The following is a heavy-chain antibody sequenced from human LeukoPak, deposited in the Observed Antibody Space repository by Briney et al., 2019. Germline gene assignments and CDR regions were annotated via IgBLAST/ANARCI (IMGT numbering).Heavy chain of an antibody. CDR1: GYTFTTYF. CDR3: ARPRYTNSQDAFDI. V-gene: IGHV1-46*01. J-gene: IGHJ3*02. D-gene: IGHD3-9*01. CDR2: IDPSSGGS. Sequence: GASVKVSCKASGYTFTTYFLHWVRQAPGQGLEWMGIIDPSSGGSTSAQKFQVRVTTTRDMSTSTVYMELSSLTSEDTAVYYCARPRYTNSQDAFDIWGQGTMVTVSS.